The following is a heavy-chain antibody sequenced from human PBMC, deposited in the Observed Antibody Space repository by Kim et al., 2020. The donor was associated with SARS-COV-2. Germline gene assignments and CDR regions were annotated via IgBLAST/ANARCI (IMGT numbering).Heavy chain of an antibody. CDR2: INHSGST. Sequence: SETLSLTCAVYGGSFSGYYWSWIRQPPGKGLEWIGEINHSGSTNYNPSLKSRVTISVDTSKNQFSLKLSSVTAADTAVYYCARGPGYSSSWYETRGWFDPWGQGTLVTVSS. V-gene: IGHV4-34*01. J-gene: IGHJ5*02. D-gene: IGHD6-13*01. CDR1: GGSFSGYY. CDR3: ARGPGYSSSWYETRGWFDP.